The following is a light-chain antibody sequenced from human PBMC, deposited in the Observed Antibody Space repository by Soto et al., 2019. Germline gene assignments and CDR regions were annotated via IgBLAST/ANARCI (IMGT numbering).Light chain of an antibody. V-gene: IGLV2-8*01. J-gene: IGLJ3*02. Sequence: QSALTQPPSASGSPGQSVTISCTGTSSDVGAYNYVCWYQQHPGKAPKLIISEVTKRPSGVPDRFSGSKSGNTASLTVTGLQAEDEADYYCSSYAGSNNTWVFGGGTQLTVL. CDR2: EVT. CDR3: SSYAGSNNTWV. CDR1: SSDVGAYNY.